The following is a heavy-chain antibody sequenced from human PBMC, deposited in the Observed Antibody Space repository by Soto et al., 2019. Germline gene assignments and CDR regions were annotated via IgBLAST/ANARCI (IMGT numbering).Heavy chain of an antibody. Sequence: GGSLRLSCAASGFTFSSYAMSWVRQAPGKGLEWVSAISGSGGSTYYADSVKGRFTISRDNSKNTLYLQMNSLRAEDTAVYYCAKALLTDGYSNWGLSYYFDYWGQGTLVTVSS. J-gene: IGHJ4*02. CDR3: AKALLTDGYSNWGLSYYFDY. CDR1: GFTFSSYA. D-gene: IGHD2-15*01. CDR2: ISGSGGST. V-gene: IGHV3-23*01.